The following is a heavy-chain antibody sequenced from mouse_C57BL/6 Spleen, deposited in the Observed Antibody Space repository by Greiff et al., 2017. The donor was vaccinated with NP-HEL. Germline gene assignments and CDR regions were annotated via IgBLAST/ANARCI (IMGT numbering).Heavy chain of an antibody. CDR2: ILPGSGST. Sequence: VKLMESGAELMKPGASVKLSCKATGYTFTGYWIEWVKQRPGHGLEWIGEILPGSGSTNYNEKFKGKATFTADTSSNTAYMQLSSLTTEDSAIYYCARLRRSSNYPSYAMDYWGQGTSVTVSS. D-gene: IGHD2-5*01. CDR3: ARLRRSSNYPSYAMDY. V-gene: IGHV1-9*01. J-gene: IGHJ4*01. CDR1: GYTFTGYW.